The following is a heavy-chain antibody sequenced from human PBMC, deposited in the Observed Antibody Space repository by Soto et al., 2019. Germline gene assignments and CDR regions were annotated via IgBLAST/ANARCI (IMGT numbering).Heavy chain of an antibody. CDR2: INAGDGNT. J-gene: IGHJ4*02. V-gene: IGHV1-3*01. CDR3: ARGPVVRPYYFDY. D-gene: IGHD2-15*01. CDR1: GYTFTRYD. Sequence: ASVKVSCKASGYTFTRYDINWVRQATGQGLEWLGWINAGDGNTKYSQKFQGRVTITRDTSATTAYMELSSLRSEDTAVYFCARGPVVRPYYFDYWGQETLVTVSS.